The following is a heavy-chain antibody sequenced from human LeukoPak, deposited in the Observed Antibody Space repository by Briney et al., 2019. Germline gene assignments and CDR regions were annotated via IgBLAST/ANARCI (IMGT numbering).Heavy chain of an antibody. CDR2: IYYSGST. V-gene: IGHV4-59*11. J-gene: IGHJ4*02. Sequence: SETLSLTCTVSGGSISSHYWSWIRQPPGKGLEWIGYIYYSGSTNYNPSLKSRVTISVDTSKNQFSLKLSSVTAADTAVYYCARDSGTGYSSSWYKDWGQGTLVTVSS. CDR3: ARDSGTGYSSSWYKD. D-gene: IGHD6-13*01. CDR1: GGSISSHY.